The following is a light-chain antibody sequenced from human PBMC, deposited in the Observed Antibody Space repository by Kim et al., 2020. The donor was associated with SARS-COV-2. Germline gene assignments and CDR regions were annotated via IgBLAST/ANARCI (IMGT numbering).Light chain of an antibody. CDR1: QSVSSN. CDR3: HQYNNWPPLT. CDR2: YAS. Sequence: EVVMTQSPATLSVSPGERATLSCRASQSVSSNLAWYQQRPGQAPRLLIYYASTRATGIPARFSGSGSGTEFTLTISSLQSEDFAVYYCHQYNNWPPLTFGGGTKVDIK. J-gene: IGKJ4*01. V-gene: IGKV3-15*01.